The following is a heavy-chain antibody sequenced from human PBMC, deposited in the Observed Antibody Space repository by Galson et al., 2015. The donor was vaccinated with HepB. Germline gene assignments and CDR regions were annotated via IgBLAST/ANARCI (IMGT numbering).Heavy chain of an antibody. D-gene: IGHD5-18*01. CDR1: GFTFSSYG. J-gene: IGHJ4*02. V-gene: IGHV3-30*18. Sequence: SLRLSCAASGFTFSSYGMHWVRQAPGKGLEWVAVISYDGSNKYYADSVKGRFTTSRDNSKNTLYLQMNSLRAEDTAVYYCAKHSYGFDYWGQGTLVTVSS. CDR3: AKHSYGFDY. CDR2: ISYDGSNK.